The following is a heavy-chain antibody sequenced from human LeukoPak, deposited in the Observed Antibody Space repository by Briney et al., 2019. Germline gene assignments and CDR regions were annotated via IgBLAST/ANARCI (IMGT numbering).Heavy chain of an antibody. CDR3: ARCDYSNYYYYYGMDV. Sequence: SGTLSLTCAVSGGSISSSNWWSWVRQPPGKGLEWIGEIYHSGSTNYNPSPKSRVTISVDKSKNQFSLKLSSVTAADTAVYYCARCDYSNYYYYYGMDVWGQGTTVTVSS. CDR1: GGSISSSNW. CDR2: IYHSGST. V-gene: IGHV4-4*02. D-gene: IGHD4-11*01. J-gene: IGHJ6*02.